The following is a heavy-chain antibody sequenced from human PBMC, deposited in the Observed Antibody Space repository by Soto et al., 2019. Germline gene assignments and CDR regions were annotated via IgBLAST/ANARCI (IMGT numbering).Heavy chain of an antibody. Sequence: QVQLVESGGGVVQPGRSLRLSCAASGFTFSSFGRHWVRQAPGKGLEWMAVISYDGSNKYYADSVKGRFTISRDNSKNTLYLQMNSLRAEDTAVYYCAKTPSNSWYYFDYWGQGTLVTVSS. CDR3: AKTPSNSWYYFDY. CDR1: GFTFSSFG. J-gene: IGHJ4*02. CDR2: ISYDGSNK. V-gene: IGHV3-30*18. D-gene: IGHD6-13*01.